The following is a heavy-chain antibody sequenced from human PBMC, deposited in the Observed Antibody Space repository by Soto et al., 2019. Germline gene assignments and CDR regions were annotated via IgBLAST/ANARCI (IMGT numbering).Heavy chain of an antibody. CDR2: IYWDDDK. D-gene: IGHD5-12*01. Sequence: GLDLEWLALIYWDDDKRYSPSLKSRLTITKDTSKNQVVLTMTKMDPVDTATYYCAHVYGGYDNFDYWGQGTLVTVSS. J-gene: IGHJ4*02. V-gene: IGHV2-5*02. CDR3: AHVYGGYDNFDY.